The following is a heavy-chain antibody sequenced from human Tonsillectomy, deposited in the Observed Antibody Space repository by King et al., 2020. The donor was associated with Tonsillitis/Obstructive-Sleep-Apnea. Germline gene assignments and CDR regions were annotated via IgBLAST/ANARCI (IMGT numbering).Heavy chain of an antibody. Sequence: QLQESGPGLVKPSETLSLTCSVSGHSIRSSSYYWGWIRQPPGKGLEWIGTIYYTGSTYYNPSLKSRVTISVDTSKNQFSLKLSSVTAADSAVYYCARHVRDGYGTTFDYWGQGTLVTVSS. D-gene: IGHD5-24*01. J-gene: IGHJ4*02. V-gene: IGHV4-39*01. CDR2: IYYTGST. CDR1: GHSIRSSSYY. CDR3: ARHVRDGYGTTFDY.